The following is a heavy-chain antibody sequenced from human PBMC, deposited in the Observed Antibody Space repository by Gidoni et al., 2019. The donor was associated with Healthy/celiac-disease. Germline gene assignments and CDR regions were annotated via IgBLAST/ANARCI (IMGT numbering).Heavy chain of an antibody. CDR3: TRESPTRPYSSSWYSDY. D-gene: IGHD6-13*01. J-gene: IGHJ4*02. V-gene: IGHV3-49*03. CDR2: IRSKAYGGTT. Sequence: EVQLVESGGGLVQPGRSLRLSCTASGFTFGDYAMSWFRQAPGKGLEWVGFIRSKAYGGTTEYAASVKGRFTISRDDSKSIAYLQMNSLKTEDTAVYYCTRESPTRPYSSSWYSDYWGQGTLVTVSS. CDR1: GFTFGDYA.